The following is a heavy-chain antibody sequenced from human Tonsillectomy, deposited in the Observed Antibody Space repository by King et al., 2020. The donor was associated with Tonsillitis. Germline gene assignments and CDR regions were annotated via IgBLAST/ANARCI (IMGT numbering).Heavy chain of an antibody. CDR3: ARDMPTAPYYGMDV. J-gene: IGHJ6*02. CDR2: IYSGGST. CDR1: GFTVSSNY. Sequence: VQLVESGGGLVQPGGSLRLSCAASGFTVSSNYMSWVRQAPGKGLEWVSLIYSGGSTYYADSVKGRFTISRHNSNNTLFLQMNNLRTEDTAVYYCARDMPTAPYYGMDVWGQGTTVTVSS. V-gene: IGHV3-53*04. D-gene: IGHD2-2*01.